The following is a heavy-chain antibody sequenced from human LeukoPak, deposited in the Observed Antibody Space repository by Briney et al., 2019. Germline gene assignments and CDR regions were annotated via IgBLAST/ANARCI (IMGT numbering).Heavy chain of an antibody. CDR2: IIPIFGTA. Sequence: SVKVSCKASGGTFSSYAISWVRQAPGQGLEWMGGIIPIFGTANYAQKFQGRATITTDESTSTAYMELSSLRSEDTAVYYCAREGVVPAVKDAFDIWGQGTMVTVSS. CDR1: GGTFSSYA. J-gene: IGHJ3*02. CDR3: AREGVVPAVKDAFDI. V-gene: IGHV1-69*05. D-gene: IGHD2-2*01.